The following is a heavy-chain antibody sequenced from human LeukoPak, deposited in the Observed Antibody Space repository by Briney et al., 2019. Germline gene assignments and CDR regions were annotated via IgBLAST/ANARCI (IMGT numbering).Heavy chain of an antibody. CDR3: ARLRYFDWLLPLAFDP. CDR2: ISAYNGNT. D-gene: IGHD3-9*01. J-gene: IGHJ5*02. V-gene: IGHV1-18*01. Sequence: GASVKVSCKASGYIFTSYGISWVRQAPGQGLEWMGWISAYNGNTNYAQKLQGRVTMTTDTSTSTAYMELRSLRSDDTAVYYCARLRYFDWLLPLAFDPWGQGTLVTVSS. CDR1: GYIFTSYG.